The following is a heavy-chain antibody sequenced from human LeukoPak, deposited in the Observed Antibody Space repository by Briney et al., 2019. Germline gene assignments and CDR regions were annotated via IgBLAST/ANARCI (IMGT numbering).Heavy chain of an antibody. CDR2: VSRRSSFI. J-gene: IGHJ4*02. V-gene: IGHV3-21*01. CDR3: ARVSDAYDYFFDY. CDR1: GFTFSRYS. Sequence: GGSLRLSCAASGFTFSRYSMNWVRQAPGKGLEWVSSVSRRSSFIFYADSVQGRFTISRDDAKDSLFLQLSSLRAEDTAVYYCARVSDAYDYFFDYWGQGTLVTVSS. D-gene: IGHD5-12*01.